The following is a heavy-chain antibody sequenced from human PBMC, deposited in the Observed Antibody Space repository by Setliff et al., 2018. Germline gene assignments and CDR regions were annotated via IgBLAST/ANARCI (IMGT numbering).Heavy chain of an antibody. CDR3: SRLVRYCTRTSCQRASGDDY. D-gene: IGHD2-2*01. Sequence: ASVKVSCKASGYTLINYGISWVRQAPGQGLEWMGWIGAYTGNTNYAQKSQGRLTMTTDTSTTTAYMELRSLRSDDTAVYYCSRLVRYCTRTSCQRASGDDYWGQGTLVTVSS. V-gene: IGHV1-18*01. J-gene: IGHJ4*02. CDR1: GYTLINYG. CDR2: IGAYTGNT.